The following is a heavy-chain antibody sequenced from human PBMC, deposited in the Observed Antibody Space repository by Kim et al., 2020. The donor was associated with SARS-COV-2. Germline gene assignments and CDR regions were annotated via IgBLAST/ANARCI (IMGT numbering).Heavy chain of an antibody. V-gene: IGHV3-21*01. D-gene: IGHD2-15*01. CDR3: ASFPYCSGGSCFDI. CDR2: ISSSSSYI. Sequence: GGSLRLSCAASGFTFSSYSMNWVRQAPGKGLEWVSSISSSSSYIYYADSVKGRFTISRDNAKNSLYLQMNSLRAEDTAVYYCASFPYCSGGSCFDIWGQGTMVTVSS. CDR1: GFTFSSYS. J-gene: IGHJ3*02.